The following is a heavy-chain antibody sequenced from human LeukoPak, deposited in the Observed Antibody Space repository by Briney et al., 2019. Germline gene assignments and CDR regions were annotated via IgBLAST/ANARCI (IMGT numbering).Heavy chain of an antibody. Sequence: QTGGSLRLSCAASGFTFSSYGMHWVRQAPGKGLEWVALYDGSNKYYADSVKGRFTISRDNSKNTLYLQMNSLRDEDTAVYYCARSGSGSNFLDYWGQGTLVTVSS. V-gene: IGHV3-30*02. J-gene: IGHJ4*02. CDR2: YDGSNK. CDR1: GFTFSSYG. D-gene: IGHD3-10*01. CDR3: ARSGSGSNFLDY.